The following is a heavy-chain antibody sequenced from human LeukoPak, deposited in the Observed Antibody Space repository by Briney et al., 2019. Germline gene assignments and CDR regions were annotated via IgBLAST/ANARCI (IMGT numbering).Heavy chain of an antibody. Sequence: KASETLSLTCAVYGGSFSGYYWSWIRQPPGKGLEWIGEINHSGSTNYNPSLKSRVTISVDTSKNQFSLKLSSVTAADTAVYYCARPYCSGGSCYFQHWGQGTLVTVSS. CDR2: INHSGST. CDR1: GGSFSGYY. CDR3: ARPYCSGGSCYFQH. V-gene: IGHV4-34*01. D-gene: IGHD2-15*01. J-gene: IGHJ1*01.